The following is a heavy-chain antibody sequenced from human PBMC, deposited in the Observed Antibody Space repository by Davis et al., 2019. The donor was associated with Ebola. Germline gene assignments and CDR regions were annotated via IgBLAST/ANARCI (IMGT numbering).Heavy chain of an antibody. CDR3: ARDDSPDPY. V-gene: IGHV3-49*02. Sequence: GESLKISCSASGFTFGYYSMSWVRQAPGKGLEWLGFVRSNAYGMTTEYAASVEGRFTISRDDSKSIAYLQMSSLKIEDTALYYCARDDSPDPYWGQGTLVTGSS. CDR1: GFTFGYYS. CDR2: VRSNAYGMTT. D-gene: IGHD3-22*01. J-gene: IGHJ4*02.